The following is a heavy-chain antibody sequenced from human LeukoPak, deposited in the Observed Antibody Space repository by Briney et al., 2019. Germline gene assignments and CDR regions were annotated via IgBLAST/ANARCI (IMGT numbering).Heavy chain of an antibody. CDR3: ARGLDNGDPLDY. J-gene: IGHJ4*02. Sequence: SETLSLTCTVSGGSISSYYWSWIRHPPGKRLEWIGYVNYSGSTKYNPTLKSRVTISVDTSKNQFPLKLNSVTAADTAVYYCARGLDNGDPLDYWGQGPLVTVAS. D-gene: IGHD4-17*01. CDR1: GGSISSYY. V-gene: IGHV4-59*01. CDR2: VNYSGST.